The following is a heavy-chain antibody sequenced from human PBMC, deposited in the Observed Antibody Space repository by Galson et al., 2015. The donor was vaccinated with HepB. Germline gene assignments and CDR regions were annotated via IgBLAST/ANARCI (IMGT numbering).Heavy chain of an antibody. J-gene: IGHJ6*02. D-gene: IGHD3-3*01. CDR3: ARGRFLEWPGCMDV. CDR1: GFTFSSYA. Sequence: SLRLSCAASGFTFSSYAMHWVRQAPGKGLEWVAVISYDGSNKYYADSVKGRFTISRDNSKNTLYLQMNSLRAEDTAVYYCARGRFLEWPGCMDVWGQGTTVTVSS. V-gene: IGHV3-30-3*01. CDR2: ISYDGSNK.